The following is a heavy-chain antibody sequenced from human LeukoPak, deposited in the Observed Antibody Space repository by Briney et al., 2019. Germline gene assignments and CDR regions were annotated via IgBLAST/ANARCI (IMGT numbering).Heavy chain of an antibody. CDR2: IYYSGST. J-gene: IGHJ6*02. D-gene: IGHD3-22*01. V-gene: IGHV4-59*01. CDR3: ARESITMIGMDV. CDR1: GGSISSYY. Sequence: SETLSLTCTVSGGSISSYYWSWIRQPPGKGLEWIGYIYYSGSTNYNPSLKSRVTISVDTSKNQFSLKLSSVTAADTAVYYCARESITMIGMDVWGQGTTVTVSS.